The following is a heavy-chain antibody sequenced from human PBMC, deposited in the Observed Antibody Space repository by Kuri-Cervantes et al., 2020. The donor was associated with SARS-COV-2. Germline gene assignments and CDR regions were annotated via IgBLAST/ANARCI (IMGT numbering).Heavy chain of an antibody. CDR3: ARDEVDSSGYQPDGAFDI. V-gene: IGHV4-31*03. CDR1: GDSISSGGHY. Sequence: LRLSCTVSGDSISSGGHYWSWIRQHPGKGLEWIGYIYYSGSTDYNPSLKSRVSISLDRSKNQFSLKLSSVTAADTAMYYCARDEVDSSGYQPDGAFDIWGQGTMVTVSS. CDR2: IYYSGST. J-gene: IGHJ3*02. D-gene: IGHD3-22*01.